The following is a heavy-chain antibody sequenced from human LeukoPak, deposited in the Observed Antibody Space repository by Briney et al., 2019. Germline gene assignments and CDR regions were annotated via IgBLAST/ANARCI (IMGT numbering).Heavy chain of an antibody. V-gene: IGHV4-59*01. CDR2: IFYSGST. CDR3: VRSDDFWSGYYGY. Sequence: TSETLSLTCTVSGGSISSYCWSWIRQPPGKGLEWIGYIFYSGSTNYNPSLKSRVTISVDTSKNQFSLKLSSVTAADTAVYYCVRSDDFWSGYYGYWGQGTLVTVSS. CDR1: GGSISSYC. D-gene: IGHD3-3*01. J-gene: IGHJ4*02.